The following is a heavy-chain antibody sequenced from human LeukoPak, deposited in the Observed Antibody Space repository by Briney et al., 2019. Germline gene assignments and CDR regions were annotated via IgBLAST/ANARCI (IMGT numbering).Heavy chain of an antibody. J-gene: IGHJ6*04. CDR1: GFTFSSYW. D-gene: IGHD2-2*02. CDR3: ARDSPGVVPAAIVDGMDV. Sequence: PGGSLRLSCAASGFTFSSYWMHWVRQAPGKGLVWVSRINSDGSSTSYADSVKGRFTISRDNAKNTLYLQKNSLRAEDTAVYYCARDSPGVVPAAIVDGMDVWGKGTTVTVSS. CDR2: INSDGSST. V-gene: IGHV3-74*01.